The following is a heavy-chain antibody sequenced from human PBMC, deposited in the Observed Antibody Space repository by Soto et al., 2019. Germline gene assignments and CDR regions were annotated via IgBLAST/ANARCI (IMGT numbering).Heavy chain of an antibody. D-gene: IGHD3-10*01. Sequence: SETLSLTCTVSGGSLSSYYWSWIRQPPGKGLEWIGYIYYSGSTNYNPSLKSRVTISVDTSKNQFSLKLSSVTAADTAVYYCGRDVFKSPGYCMDVWGQGTTVTVSS. V-gene: IGHV4-59*01. CDR3: GRDVFKSPGYCMDV. J-gene: IGHJ6*02. CDR2: IYYSGST. CDR1: GGSLSSYY.